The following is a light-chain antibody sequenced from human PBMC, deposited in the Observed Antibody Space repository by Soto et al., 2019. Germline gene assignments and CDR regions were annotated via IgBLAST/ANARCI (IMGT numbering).Light chain of an antibody. J-gene: IGLJ2*01. Sequence: QSVMTQSPSASGTPGQRVTISCSGSTSNFGSNTVNWYQQLPGTAPKVVIYGNNQRPSGVPDRFSGSKSGTSASLAISGLHSDDEADYYCAAWDDSVKGVLFGGGTKLTVL. V-gene: IGLV1-44*01. CDR2: GNN. CDR3: AAWDDSVKGVL. CDR1: TSNFGSNT.